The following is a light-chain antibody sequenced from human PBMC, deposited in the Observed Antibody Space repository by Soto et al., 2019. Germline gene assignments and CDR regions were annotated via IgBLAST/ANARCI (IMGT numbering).Light chain of an antibody. Sequence: EIVMTQSPGTLSLSPGERATLSCRASQSVSVNLAWYQQKPGQAPRLLIYGVSTRATGIPARFSGSESGTEFTLTISGLQSEDFAVYYWQQYNDWPFTFGPGTKVDIK. CDR2: GVS. CDR3: QQYNDWPFT. V-gene: IGKV3-15*01. J-gene: IGKJ3*01. CDR1: QSVSVN.